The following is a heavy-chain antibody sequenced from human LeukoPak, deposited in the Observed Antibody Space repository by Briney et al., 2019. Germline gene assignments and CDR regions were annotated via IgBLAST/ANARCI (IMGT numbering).Heavy chain of an antibody. J-gene: IGHJ4*02. CDR1: GYTFTSYG. V-gene: IGHV1-18*01. CDR3: ASAYYYDSSGYFIDY. Sequence: ASVKVSCKASGYTFTSYGISWVRQAPGQGLEWMGWISAYNGNTNYAQKLQGRVTMTTDASTGTAYMELRSLRSDDTAVYYCASAYYYDSSGYFIDYWGQGTLVTVSS. CDR2: ISAYNGNT. D-gene: IGHD3-22*01.